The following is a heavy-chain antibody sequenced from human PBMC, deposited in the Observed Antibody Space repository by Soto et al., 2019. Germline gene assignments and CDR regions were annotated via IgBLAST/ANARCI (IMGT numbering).Heavy chain of an antibody. CDR1: GGTFRSYA. CDR3: ARSGYCSGGSCYSGDY. CDR2: IIPIFGTA. V-gene: IGHV1-69*01. Sequence: QVQLVQSGAEVKKPGSSVQVSCKASGGTFRSYAISWVRQAPGQGLEWMGGIIPIFGTANYAQQFQGRVTITADESTSTAYMELSSLRSEDTAVYYCARSGYCSGGSCYSGDYWGQGTLVTVSS. D-gene: IGHD2-15*01. J-gene: IGHJ4*02.